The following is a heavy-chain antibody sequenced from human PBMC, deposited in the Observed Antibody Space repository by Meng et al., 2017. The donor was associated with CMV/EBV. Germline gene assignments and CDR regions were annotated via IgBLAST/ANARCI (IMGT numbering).Heavy chain of an antibody. CDR2: IYSGGSST. CDR1: GFTFSSYA. V-gene: IGHV3-23*03. J-gene: IGHJ6*02. D-gene: IGHD2-2*01. CDR3: ARVRDVVVLVSRDYGMDV. Sequence: GESLKISCAASGFTFSSYAMSWVRQAPGKGLEWVSVIYSGGSSTYYADSVKGRFTISRDNSKNTLYLQMNSLRAEDTAVYYCARVRDVVVLVSRDYGMDVWGQGTTVTVSS.